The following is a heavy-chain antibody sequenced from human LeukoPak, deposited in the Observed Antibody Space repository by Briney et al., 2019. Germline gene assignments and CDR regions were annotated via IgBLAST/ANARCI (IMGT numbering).Heavy chain of an antibody. CDR3: ARDLRDY. Sequence: PGGSLRLSCAASGFSVTTHFMSWIRQAPGKGPEWVAVIWYDGSNKYYADSVKGRFTISRDNSKNTLYLQMNSLRAEDTAVYYCARDLRDYWGQGTLVTVSS. D-gene: IGHD5/OR15-5a*01. J-gene: IGHJ4*02. V-gene: IGHV3-33*08. CDR1: GFSVTTHF. CDR2: IWYDGSNK.